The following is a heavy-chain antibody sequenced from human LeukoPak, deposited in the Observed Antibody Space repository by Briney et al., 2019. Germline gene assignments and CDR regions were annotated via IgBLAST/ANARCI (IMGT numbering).Heavy chain of an antibody. CDR3: ARGSKSVVRFLEWTPIDY. CDR1: GGSISSGRYY. D-gene: IGHD3-3*01. V-gene: IGHV4-61*02. CDR2: VYTSGST. J-gene: IGHJ4*02. Sequence: PSETLSLTCTVSGGSISSGRYYWSWIRQPAGKGLEWIGRVYTSGSTNYNPSLKSRVTISLDTSKNQFSLMLRSVTAADTAVYYCARGSKSVVRFLEWTPIDYWGQGTLVTVSS.